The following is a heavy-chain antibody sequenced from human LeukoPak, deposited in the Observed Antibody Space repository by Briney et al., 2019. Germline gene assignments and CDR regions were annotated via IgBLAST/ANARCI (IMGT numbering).Heavy chain of an antibody. CDR3: ARDPSDCGDYGGFDY. CDR2: INPNSGGT. V-gene: IGHV1-2*04. J-gene: IGHJ4*02. CDR1: GYTFTGYY. Sequence: GASVKVSCKASGYTFTGYYMHWVRQAPGQGLEWMGWINPNSGGTNYAQKFQGWVTMTRDTSISTAYMELSRLRSDDTAVYYCARDPSDCGDYGGFDYWGQGTLVTVSS. D-gene: IGHD4-17*01.